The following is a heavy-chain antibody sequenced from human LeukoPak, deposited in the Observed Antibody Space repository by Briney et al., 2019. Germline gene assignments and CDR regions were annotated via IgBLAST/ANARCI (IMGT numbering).Heavy chain of an antibody. D-gene: IGHD2-15*01. CDR1: GLTVSSNY. V-gene: IGHV3-53*01. Sequence: PGGSLRLSCAASGLTVSSNYMSWVRQAPGKGLQWVSVIFRGGTTYYADSVKGRFTLSRDNSKNTLYLQMNSLRAEDTAVYYCAKDLPSVVAATPKYFDYWGQGTLVTVSS. CDR2: IFRGGTT. J-gene: IGHJ4*02. CDR3: AKDLPSVVAATPKYFDY.